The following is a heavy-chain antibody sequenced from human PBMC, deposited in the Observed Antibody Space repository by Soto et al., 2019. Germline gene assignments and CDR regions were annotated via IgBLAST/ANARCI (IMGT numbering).Heavy chain of an antibody. CDR2: ISGSGGST. Sequence: RGSLILSCEASGFTFSRVSMNWVRQASGQGLEWVSAISGSGGSTYYAASVKCRFTISRDNSKNTLYLQMNSLRAEDTAVYYCAKGGYSSSWYHPTGVAWRQGTLVTVSS. CDR3: AKGGYSSSWYHPTGVA. J-gene: IGHJ5*02. D-gene: IGHD6-13*01. V-gene: IGHV3-23*01. CDR1: GFTFSRVS.